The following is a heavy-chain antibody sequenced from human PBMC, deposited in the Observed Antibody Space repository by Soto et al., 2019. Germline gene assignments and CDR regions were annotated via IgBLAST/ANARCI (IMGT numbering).Heavy chain of an antibody. CDR2: IIPILGIA. J-gene: IGHJ3*02. CDR3: ARAIREVADDDAFDI. V-gene: IGHV1-69*02. Sequence: QVQLVQSGAEVKKPGSSVKVSCKASGGTFSSYTISWVRQAPGQGLEWMGRIIPILGIANYAQKFQGRVTITADKSTSTAYMELSSLRSEDTAVYYRARAIREVADDDAFDIWGQGTMVTVSS. D-gene: IGHD2-15*01. CDR1: GGTFSSYT.